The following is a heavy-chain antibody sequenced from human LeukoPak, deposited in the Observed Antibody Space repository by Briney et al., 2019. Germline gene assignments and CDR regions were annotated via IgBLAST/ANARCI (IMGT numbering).Heavy chain of an antibody. D-gene: IGHD6-6*01. Sequence: GGSLRLSCAASGFTFSSYGMSWVRQAPGKGLEWVSAISGSGGSTYYADSVKGRFTISRDNSKNTLYLQMNSLRAEDTAVYYCAKEGSSQYYYYYYMDVWGKGTTVTVSS. CDR1: GFTFSSYG. CDR2: ISGSGGST. V-gene: IGHV3-23*01. CDR3: AKEGSSQYYYYYYMDV. J-gene: IGHJ6*03.